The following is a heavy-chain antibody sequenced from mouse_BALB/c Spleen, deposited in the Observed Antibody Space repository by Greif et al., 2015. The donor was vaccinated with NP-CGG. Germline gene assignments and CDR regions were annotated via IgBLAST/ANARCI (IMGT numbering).Heavy chain of an antibody. CDR2: IWTGGGT. Sequence: QVQLKESGPGLVAPSQSLSITCTVSGFSLTSYDISWIRQPPGKGLEWLGVIWTGGGTNYNSAFMSRLSISKDNSKSQVFLKMNSLQTDDTAIYYCVTSYDGYMFAYWGQGTLVTVSA. D-gene: IGHD2-3*01. J-gene: IGHJ3*01. CDR1: GFSLTSYD. CDR3: VTSYDGYMFAY. V-gene: IGHV2-9-2*01.